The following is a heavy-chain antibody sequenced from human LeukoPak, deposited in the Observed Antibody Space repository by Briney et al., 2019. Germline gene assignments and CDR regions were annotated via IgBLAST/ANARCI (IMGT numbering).Heavy chain of an antibody. V-gene: IGHV1-69*13. D-gene: IGHD6-19*01. J-gene: IGHJ5*02. Sequence: ASVKVSCKASGGTFSSYAISWVRQAPGQGLEWMGGIIPIFGTANYAQKFQGRVTITADESTSTAYMELSSLRSDDTAVYYCARDPLPQWLVGNWFDPWGQGTLVTVSS. CDR3: ARDPLPQWLVGNWFDP. CDR1: GGTFSSYA. CDR2: IIPIFGTA.